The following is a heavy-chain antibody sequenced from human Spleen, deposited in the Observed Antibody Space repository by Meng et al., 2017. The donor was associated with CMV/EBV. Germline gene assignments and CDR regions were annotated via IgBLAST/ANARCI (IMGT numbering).Heavy chain of an antibody. Sequence: SETLSLTCTVSGASISSSSSSWGWIRQPPRKGLEWIGTIYYTGSTYYNPSLKSRVTISLDTSKNHFSLKLSSVTAADTALYYCARDRLGGSPDWFDPWGQGTLVTVSS. V-gene: IGHV4-39*02. CDR1: GASISSSSSS. D-gene: IGHD4-23*01. CDR2: IYYTGST. CDR3: ARDRLGGSPDWFDP. J-gene: IGHJ5*02.